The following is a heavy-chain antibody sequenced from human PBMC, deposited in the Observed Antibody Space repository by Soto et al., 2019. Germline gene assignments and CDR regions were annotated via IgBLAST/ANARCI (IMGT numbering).Heavy chain of an antibody. Sequence: EVQLLESGGDLVQPGVSRRLSCAASGFTFNNYAMSWVRQAPGKGLEWVSAISSSGYSTYYADSVKGRFTISRDNSKNTVYLQMNNLRAEDTAEYYCAKGSVVVAAKFDSWGQGALVTVSS. CDR1: GFTFNNYA. CDR2: ISSSGYST. CDR3: AKGSVVVAAKFDS. J-gene: IGHJ4*02. D-gene: IGHD2-21*02. V-gene: IGHV3-23*01.